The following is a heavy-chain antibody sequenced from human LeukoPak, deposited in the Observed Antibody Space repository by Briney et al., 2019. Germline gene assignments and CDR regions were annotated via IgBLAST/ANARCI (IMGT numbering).Heavy chain of an antibody. CDR3: ARDQGGAYSSSWYFNYYGMDV. CDR1: GFTFSSYA. D-gene: IGHD6-13*01. V-gene: IGHV3-23*01. Sequence: PGGSLRLSCAASGFTFSSYAMSWVRQAPGKGLEWVSAISGSGGSTYYADSVKGRFTISRDNSKNTLYLQMNSLRAEDTAVYYCARDQGGAYSSSWYFNYYGMDVWGQGTTVTVSS. J-gene: IGHJ6*02. CDR2: ISGSGGST.